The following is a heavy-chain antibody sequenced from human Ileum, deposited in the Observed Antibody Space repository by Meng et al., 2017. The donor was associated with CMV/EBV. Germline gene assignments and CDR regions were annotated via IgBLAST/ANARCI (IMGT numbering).Heavy chain of an antibody. CDR1: GYTFTSYG. J-gene: IGHJ4*02. CDR2: ISAYNVNT. CDR3: ARATALGLLTYFDY. V-gene: IGHV1-18*01. D-gene: IGHD3-22*01. Sequence: ASVKVSCKASGYTFTSYGISWVRQAPGQGLEWMGWISAYNVNTNYAQKLQGRVTMTTDTSTSTAYMELRSLRSDDTAVYYCARATALGLLTYFDYWGQGTLVTVSS.